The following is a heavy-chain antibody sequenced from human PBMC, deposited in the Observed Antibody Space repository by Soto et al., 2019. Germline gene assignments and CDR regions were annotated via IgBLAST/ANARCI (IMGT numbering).Heavy chain of an antibody. Sequence: LSLTCAVSGDSISSGGYSWSWIRQPPGKGLEWIGYIYHSGNTYYNPSLKSRVTISVDRSKNQFSLKLSSVTAADTAVYYCARFYGDSYNWFYPWGQGTLVTV. V-gene: IGHV4-30-2*01. CDR1: GDSISSGGYS. CDR3: ARFYGDSYNWFYP. CDR2: IYHSGNT. D-gene: IGHD4-17*01. J-gene: IGHJ5*02.